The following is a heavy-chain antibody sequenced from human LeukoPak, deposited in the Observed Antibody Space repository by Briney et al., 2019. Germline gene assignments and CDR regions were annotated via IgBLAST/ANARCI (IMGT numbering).Heavy chain of an antibody. CDR2: IKEDGSEK. V-gene: IGHV3-7*03. Sequence: GGSLRLSCAASEFTFSSYWMSWVRQAPGKGLEWVANIKEDGSEKYYVDSVKGRFTISRDNARNSLYLQMNSLRAEDTAVYYYARDKTYSSSWYGYDYWGQGTLVTVSS. CDR3: ARDKTYSSSWYGYDY. J-gene: IGHJ4*02. D-gene: IGHD6-13*01. CDR1: EFTFSSYW.